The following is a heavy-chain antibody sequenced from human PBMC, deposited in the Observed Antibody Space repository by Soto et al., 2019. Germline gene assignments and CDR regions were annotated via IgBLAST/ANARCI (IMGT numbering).Heavy chain of an antibody. CDR3: AGWGGHDYNY. CDR2: INPDGSVG. D-gene: IGHD3-16*01. Sequence: EVQLLGSGGGLVQPGGSLRLSCVASGFTFSTYWMNWVRQAPGMGLEWVANINPDGSVGTYVDSVKGRFATTRDNAKNSLYLQMSSLRADDTAVYFCAGWGGHDYNYWGQGILVTVSS. CDR1: GFTFSTYW. J-gene: IGHJ4*02. V-gene: IGHV3-7*03.